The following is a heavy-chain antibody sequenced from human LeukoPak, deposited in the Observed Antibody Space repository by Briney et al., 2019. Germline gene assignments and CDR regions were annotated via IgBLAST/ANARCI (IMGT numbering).Heavy chain of an antibody. J-gene: IGHJ2*01. CDR3: AREGPVGSIVATIRYFDL. Sequence: SETLSLTCTVSGDPISNYYWTWIRQPAAKGLEWIGRVSTGGSTNYNPSLKSRVTVSVDTSKNQFSLKLTSATAAETAVYYCAREGPVGSIVATIRYFDLWGRGTLVTVSS. CDR1: GDPISNYY. CDR2: VSTGGST. D-gene: IGHD5-12*01. V-gene: IGHV4-4*07.